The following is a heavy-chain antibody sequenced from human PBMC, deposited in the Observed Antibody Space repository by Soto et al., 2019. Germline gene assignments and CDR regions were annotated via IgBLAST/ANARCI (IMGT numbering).Heavy chain of an antibody. J-gene: IGHJ3*02. CDR1: GFTFSMYG. CDR3: ARDPPSTLGSFDI. Sequence: ESGGGVVQPGRSQRLSCAASGFTFSMYGMHWVRRAPGKGLEWMATVYYDGHNKYYADSVRGRFTISRDNSKNMVYLQMNSLRAEDTAVYYCARDPPSTLGSFDIWGRGTMVTVSS. CDR2: VYYDGHNK. V-gene: IGHV3-33*01. D-gene: IGHD2-2*01.